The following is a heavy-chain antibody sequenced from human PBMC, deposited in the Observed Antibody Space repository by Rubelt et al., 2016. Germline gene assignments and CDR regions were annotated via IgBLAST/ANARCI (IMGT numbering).Heavy chain of an antibody. Sequence: QVQLQESGPGLVKPSGTLSLTCAVSGGSISSSNWWSWVRQPPGKGLEWIGEINHSGSTNYNPSLRSRVSRSLDTSRNQVSLKVSLLTAADTAVYYCARGKTNYYDSSGYYFDYWGQGTLVTVSS. CDR1: GGSISSSNW. CDR3: ARGKTNYYDSSGYYFDY. D-gene: IGHD3-22*01. V-gene: IGHV4-4*02. J-gene: IGHJ4*02. CDR2: INHSGST.